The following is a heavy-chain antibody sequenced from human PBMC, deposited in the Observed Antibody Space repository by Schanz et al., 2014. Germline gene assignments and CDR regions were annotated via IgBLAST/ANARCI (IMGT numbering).Heavy chain of an antibody. J-gene: IGHJ4*02. CDR3: AKIERNED. CDR1: GFSFTTYA. Sequence: EVQLLESGGGLVQPGGSLRLSCASSGFSFTTYAMSWVRQAPGKGLEWVSAISGSGGSTYYADSVKGRFTISRDNSKNTLYLQMNSLRAEDTAVYFCAKIERNEDWGQGTLVTVSS. V-gene: IGHV3-23*01. D-gene: IGHD1-1*01. CDR2: ISGSGGST.